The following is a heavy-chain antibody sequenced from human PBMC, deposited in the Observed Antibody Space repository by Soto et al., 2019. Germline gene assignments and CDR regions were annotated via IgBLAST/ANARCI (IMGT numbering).Heavy chain of an antibody. D-gene: IGHD1-1*01. J-gene: IGHJ4*02. V-gene: IGHV3-23*01. CDR2: ISGSGDST. CDR1: GFTFSSYA. CDR3: AKRATGTYFDY. Sequence: EVQLLESGGGLVQPGGSLRLSCAASGFTFSSYAMRWVRQAPGKGLEWVSAISGSGDSTYYADSVKGWFTISRDNSKNTLYLQMNSLRAEGTAVYYCAKRATGTYFDYWGQGTLVTVSS.